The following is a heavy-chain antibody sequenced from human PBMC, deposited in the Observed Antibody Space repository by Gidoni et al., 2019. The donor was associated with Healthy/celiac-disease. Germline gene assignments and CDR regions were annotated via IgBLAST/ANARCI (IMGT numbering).Heavy chain of an antibody. Sequence: QVQLQESGPGLVKPSQTLSLTCTVSGGSISSGDYYWSWIRQPPGKGLEWIGYIYYSGSTYYNPSLKSRVTISVDTSKNQFSLKLSSVTAADTAVYYCARAPIAAAGNPGIGFDPWGQGTLVTVSS. V-gene: IGHV4-30-4*01. D-gene: IGHD6-13*01. J-gene: IGHJ5*02. CDR1: GGSISSGDYY. CDR2: IYYSGST. CDR3: ARAPIAAAGNPGIGFDP.